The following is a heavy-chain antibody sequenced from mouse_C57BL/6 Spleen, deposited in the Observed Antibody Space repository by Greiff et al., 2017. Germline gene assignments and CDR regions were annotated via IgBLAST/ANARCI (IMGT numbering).Heavy chain of an antibody. D-gene: IGHD1-1*01. CDR3: ARHAYYYGSSRFAY. CDR1: GFTFSSYT. V-gene: IGHV5-9*01. J-gene: IGHJ3*01. CDR2: ISGGGGNT. Sequence: EVKLMESGGGLVKPGGSLKLSCAASGFTFSSYTMSWVRQTPEKRLEWVATISGGGGNTYYPDSVKGRFTISRDNAKNTLYLQMSSLRSEDTALYYCARHAYYYGSSRFAYWGQGTLVTVSA.